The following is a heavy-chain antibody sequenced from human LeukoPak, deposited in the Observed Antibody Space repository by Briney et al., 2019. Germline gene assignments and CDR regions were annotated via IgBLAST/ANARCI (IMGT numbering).Heavy chain of an antibody. Sequence: GGSLRLSCAASGFTFSSYAMSWVRQAPGKGLEWVSYISSSRSTIYYADSVKGRFTISRDNAKNSLYLQMNSLRDEDTAVYYCAPTTLYYFDYWGQGTLVTGSS. CDR2: ISSSRSTI. CDR3: APTTLYYFDY. CDR1: GFTFSSYA. J-gene: IGHJ4*02. V-gene: IGHV3-48*02. D-gene: IGHD1-1*01.